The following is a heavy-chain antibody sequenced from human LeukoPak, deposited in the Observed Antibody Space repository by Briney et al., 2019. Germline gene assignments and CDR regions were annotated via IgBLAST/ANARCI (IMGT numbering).Heavy chain of an antibody. CDR3: ARRTNYDYVWALVDY. CDR2: IFPSDSDT. D-gene: IGHD3-16*01. J-gene: IGHJ4*02. CDR1: GYSFNSYW. V-gene: IGHV5-51*01. Sequence: GESLKISCKTSGYSFNSYWIGWVRQIPGKGLEWGGIIFPSDSDTRYSPSFQGQVTISADRSITTAYLQWSSLKASDTAMYYCARRTNYDYVWALVDYWGQGTLVTVSS.